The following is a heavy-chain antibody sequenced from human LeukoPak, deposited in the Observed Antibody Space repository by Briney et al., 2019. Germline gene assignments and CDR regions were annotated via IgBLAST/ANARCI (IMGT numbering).Heavy chain of an antibody. D-gene: IGHD3-22*01. J-gene: IGHJ4*02. Sequence: ASVKVSCKASGYTFTSYGISWVRQAPGQGLEWMGWISTYNGNTNYAQKLQGRVTMTTDTSTSTAYMELRSLRSDDTAVYYCARADSSGYYYHFDYWGQGTLVTVSS. V-gene: IGHV1-18*01. CDR2: ISTYNGNT. CDR1: GYTFTSYG. CDR3: ARADSSGYYYHFDY.